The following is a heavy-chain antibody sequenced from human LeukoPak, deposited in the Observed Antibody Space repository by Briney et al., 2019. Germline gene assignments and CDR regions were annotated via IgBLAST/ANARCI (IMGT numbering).Heavy chain of an antibody. J-gene: IGHJ6*03. CDR3: ATSGLKCSGGSCYGSYYYMDV. V-gene: IGHV4-61*02. D-gene: IGHD2-15*01. Sequence: PSETLSLTCTVSGGSISSGSYYWSWIRQPAGKGLEWIGRIYTSGSTNYNPSLKSRVTISGDTSKNQFSLKLSSVPAADTAVYYCATSGLKCSGGSCYGSYYYMDVWGKGTTVTVSS. CDR2: IYTSGST. CDR1: GGSISSGSYY.